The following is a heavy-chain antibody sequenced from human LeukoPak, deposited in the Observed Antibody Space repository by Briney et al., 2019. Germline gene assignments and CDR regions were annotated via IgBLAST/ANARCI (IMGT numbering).Heavy chain of an antibody. V-gene: IGHV3-74*01. CDR1: GFTFSYYW. CDR3: ATSRFFDY. Sequence: GGSLRLSCSASGFTFSYYWMHSVRQAPGKGLVWVSRINGDGSSTSYADSVKGRFTISRDNGKNTLYLQMNSLRAEDTAVYYCATSRFFDYWGQGTLVSVST. J-gene: IGHJ4*02. CDR2: INGDGSST.